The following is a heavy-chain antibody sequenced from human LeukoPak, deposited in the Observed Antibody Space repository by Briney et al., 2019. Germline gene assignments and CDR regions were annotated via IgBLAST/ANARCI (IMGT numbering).Heavy chain of an antibody. Sequence: ASVKVSCKASGYTFTSYGISWVRQAPGQGLEWMGWISAYNGNTNYAQKLQGRVTMTTDTSTSTAYMELSSLRSEDTAVYYCARDHGGSELPYFDYWGQGTLVTVSS. V-gene: IGHV1-18*01. J-gene: IGHJ4*02. CDR2: ISAYNGNT. CDR1: GYTFTSYG. D-gene: IGHD1-7*01. CDR3: ARDHGGSELPYFDY.